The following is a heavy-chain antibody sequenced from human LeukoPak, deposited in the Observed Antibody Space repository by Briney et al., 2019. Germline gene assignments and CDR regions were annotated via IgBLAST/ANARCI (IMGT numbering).Heavy chain of an antibody. CDR2: IIPIFGTA. V-gene: IGHV1-69*13. D-gene: IGHD5-18*01. CDR1: GGTFSSYA. Sequence: ASVKVSCKASGGTFSSYAISWVRQAPGQGLEWMGGIIPIFGTANYAQKFQGRATITADESTSTAYMELSSLRSEDTAVYYCARPHARGYSYGQKFDYWGQGTLVTVSS. J-gene: IGHJ4*02. CDR3: ARPHARGYSYGQKFDY.